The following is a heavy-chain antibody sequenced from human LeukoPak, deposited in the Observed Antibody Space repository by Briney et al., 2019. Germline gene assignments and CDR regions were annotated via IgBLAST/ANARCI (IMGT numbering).Heavy chain of an antibody. V-gene: IGHV4-59*01. Sequence: PSETLSLTCTVSGGSISSNYWSWIRQPPGKGLEWIGYIYYGGSTNYNPSLKSRVTISVDTSKNQFSLKLSSVTAADTAVYYCARGKTDWGQGTLVTVSS. CDR3: ARGKTD. CDR1: GGSISSNY. CDR2: IYYGGST. J-gene: IGHJ4*02.